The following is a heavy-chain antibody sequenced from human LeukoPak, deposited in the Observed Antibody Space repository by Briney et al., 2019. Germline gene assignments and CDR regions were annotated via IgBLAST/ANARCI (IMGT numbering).Heavy chain of an antibody. D-gene: IGHD2-2*01. CDR3: ARETATYCSSTSCGFDP. V-gene: IGHV4-34*01. Sequence: PSETLSLTCAVYGGSFSGYYWSWIRQPPGKGLEWIGEINHSGSTNYNPSLKSRVTISVDTSKNQFSLKLSSVTAADTAVYYCARETATYCSSTSCGFDPWGQGTLVTVSS. CDR1: GGSFSGYY. J-gene: IGHJ5*02. CDR2: INHSGST.